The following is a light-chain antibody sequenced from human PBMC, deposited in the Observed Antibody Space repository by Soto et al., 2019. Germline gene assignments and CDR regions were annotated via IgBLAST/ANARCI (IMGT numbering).Light chain of an antibody. CDR3: QQSYSTPLT. CDR2: DAS. J-gene: IGKJ4*01. Sequence: DIQMAQAPCCVAASVGDGVTITWRASQGISSWLASYQQKPGKAPKLLIYDASSLERGVPSRFSGSGSGTDFTLTISSLQPGDFATYYCQQSYSTPLTFGGGTKVDIK. V-gene: IGKV1-12*01. CDR1: QGISSW.